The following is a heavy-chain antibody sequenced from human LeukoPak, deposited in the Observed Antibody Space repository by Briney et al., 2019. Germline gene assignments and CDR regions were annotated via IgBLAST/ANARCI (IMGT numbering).Heavy chain of an antibody. Sequence: PSQTLSLTCALSGGSFSVDYWSAIRQPPREGVGWSGGINHSVNTNYTTSLKSRVTISVDTSKNPFSLKLSSVTAADTAVYYCARGGSKIRRHTYYDFWSGYSDGAFDYWGQGTLVTVSS. D-gene: IGHD3-3*01. V-gene: IGHV4-34*01. J-gene: IGHJ4*02. CDR3: ARGGSKIRRHTYYDFWSGYSDGAFDY. CDR1: GGSFSVDY. CDR2: INHSVNT.